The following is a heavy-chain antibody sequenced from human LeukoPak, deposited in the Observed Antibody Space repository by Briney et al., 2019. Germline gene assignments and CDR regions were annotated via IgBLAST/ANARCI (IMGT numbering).Heavy chain of an antibody. Sequence: SETLSLTCAVYGGSFSGYYWSWIRQPPGKGLEWIGEINHSGSTNYNPSLKSRVTITVDTSKNQFSLKLSSVTAADTAVYYCARVNYDFWSGYPGKRKRTPHTKYYFDYWGQGTLVTVSS. V-gene: IGHV4-34*01. CDR3: ARVNYDFWSGYPGKRKRTPHTKYYFDY. CDR1: GGSFSGYY. CDR2: INHSGST. D-gene: IGHD3-3*01. J-gene: IGHJ4*02.